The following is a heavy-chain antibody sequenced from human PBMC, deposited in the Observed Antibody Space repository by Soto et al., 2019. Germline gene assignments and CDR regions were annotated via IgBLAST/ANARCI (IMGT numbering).Heavy chain of an antibody. V-gene: IGHV3-7*05. CDR1: GFTFSNYW. CDR3: ARTYPSTARDFDC. J-gene: IGHJ4*02. Sequence: EVQLVESGGGLVQPGGSLRLSCAASGFTFSNYWMSWVRQAPGKWLEWVANIKQDGSEKHYVDSVKGRFTISRDNADNSLYLQMNNLRADDTTVYYCARTYPSTARDFDCWGQGTLVTVSS. CDR2: IKQDGSEK. D-gene: IGHD6-6*01.